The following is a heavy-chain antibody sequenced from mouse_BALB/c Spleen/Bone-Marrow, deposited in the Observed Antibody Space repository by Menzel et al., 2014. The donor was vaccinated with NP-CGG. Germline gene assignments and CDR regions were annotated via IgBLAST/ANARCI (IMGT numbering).Heavy chain of an antibody. CDR3: ARRYGSLWYFDV. D-gene: IGHD1-1*01. CDR1: GYTFTDYW. J-gene: IGHJ1*01. Sequence: QVQLQQSGAELAKPGASVKMSCKASGYTFTDYWMHWVKQRPGQGLEWIGYINPSSGYTEYNQKFKDKATLTADKSSSTAHMQLNILTSEDSAVYYCARRYGSLWYFDVWGAGTTVTVSS. V-gene: IGHV1-7*01. CDR2: INPSSGYT.